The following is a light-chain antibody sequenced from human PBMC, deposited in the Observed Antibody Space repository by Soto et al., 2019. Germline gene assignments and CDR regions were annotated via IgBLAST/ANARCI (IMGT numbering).Light chain of an antibody. V-gene: IGKV3-15*01. CDR3: QQYNNWPWT. CDR2: GAS. J-gene: IGKJ1*01. CDR1: QSISDT. Sequence: EIVMTQSPATLSVSPGGRATLSCRASQSISDTLAWYQQKPGQAPRLLIYGASTRATGFPARFSGSGSGTDFTLTISSLQSEDFAVYDCQQYNNWPWTFGQGTKVEIK.